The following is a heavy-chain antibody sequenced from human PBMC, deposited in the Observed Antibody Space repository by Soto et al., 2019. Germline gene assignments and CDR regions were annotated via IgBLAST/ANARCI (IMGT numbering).Heavy chain of an antibody. CDR2: VYYSGST. V-gene: IGHV4-59*01. CDR3: ARGYYDSNGQSNTFDI. Sequence: QVQLQESGPGLVKPSETLSLTCTVSGASINSSYWSWIRQSPGKGLEWIGYVYYSGSTKYNPSLKSRVTISVDTSKNQFSLKLSSVTAADTAVYYCARGYYDSNGQSNTFDIWGQGTMVTVSS. J-gene: IGHJ3*02. D-gene: IGHD3-22*01. CDR1: GASINSSY.